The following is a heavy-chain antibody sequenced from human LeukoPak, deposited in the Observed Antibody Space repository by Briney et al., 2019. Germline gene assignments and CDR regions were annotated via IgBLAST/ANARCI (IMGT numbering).Heavy chain of an antibody. J-gene: IGHJ6*02. Sequence: GGSRRPPVPASGLTFGNPRMNWVRKAPGKGRDWVGHIRSKADGGTTDYAAPVKGRFTISRDDSKNTLYLQMNSLKTEDTALYYCTTDQFLRSTTYYGMDVWGQGTTVTVSS. V-gene: IGHV3-15*07. CDR3: TTDQFLRSTTYYGMDV. CDR1: GLTFGNPR. D-gene: IGHD5-12*01. CDR2: IRSKADGGTT.